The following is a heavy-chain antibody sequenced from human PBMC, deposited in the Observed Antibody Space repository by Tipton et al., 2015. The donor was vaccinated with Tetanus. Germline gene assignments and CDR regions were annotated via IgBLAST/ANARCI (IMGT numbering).Heavy chain of an antibody. CDR3: ASRLRFLEWLSDWFDP. CDR1: GGSFSGYY. Sequence: LRLSCAVYGGSFSGYYWSWIRQPPGKGLEWIGEINHSGSTNYNPSLKSRVTISVDTSKNQFSRKLSSVTAADTAVYYCASRLRFLEWLSDWFDPWGQGTLVTVSS. V-gene: IGHV4-34*01. D-gene: IGHD3-3*01. J-gene: IGHJ5*02. CDR2: INHSGST.